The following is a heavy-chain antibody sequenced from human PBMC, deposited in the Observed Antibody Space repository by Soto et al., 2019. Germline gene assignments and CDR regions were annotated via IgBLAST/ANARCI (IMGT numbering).Heavy chain of an antibody. Sequence: PSQTLSLTCAISGDSFSLNSVAWNWIRQSPSRGLEWLGRTYYRSKWYNDYAISVRSRITINPDTSKNQFSLQLNSVTPEDTAVYYCARGIPDAFDICGQGTMVTV. CDR3: ARGIPDAFDI. D-gene: IGHD3-10*01. V-gene: IGHV6-1*01. CDR1: GDSFSLNSVA. J-gene: IGHJ3*02. CDR2: TYYRSKWYN.